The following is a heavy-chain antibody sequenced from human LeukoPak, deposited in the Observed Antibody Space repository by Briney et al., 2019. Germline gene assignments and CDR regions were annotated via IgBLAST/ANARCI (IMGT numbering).Heavy chain of an antibody. CDR1: GDSTSILAW. CDR3: ACHSGWSGPGD. J-gene: IGHJ4*02. CDR2: IYFRGRN. Sequence: PSETLSLTCAVSGDSTSILAWWSGVRQPPGKGREGSGEIYFRGRNYYKPSLNSRATMAVDKSKNHYSLKLTSVTAANAAVYYCACHSGWSGPGDWGQGTLVTVSS. D-gene: IGHD6-19*01. V-gene: IGHV4-4*02.